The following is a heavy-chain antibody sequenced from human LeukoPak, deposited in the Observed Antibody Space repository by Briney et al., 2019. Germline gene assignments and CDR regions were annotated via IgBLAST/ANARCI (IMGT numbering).Heavy chain of an antibody. J-gene: IGHJ4*02. CDR2: ISTSGGST. D-gene: IGHD3-16*01. CDR1: GFTFNNYD. V-gene: IGHV3-48*03. CDR3: ARRTYVDY. Sequence: GGSLRLSCAASGFTFNNYDMIWVRQAPGKGLEWVSYISTSGGSTNYADSVKGRFTISRDNAKNSLYLQMNSLRAEDTALYYCARRTYVDYWGQGTLVTVSS.